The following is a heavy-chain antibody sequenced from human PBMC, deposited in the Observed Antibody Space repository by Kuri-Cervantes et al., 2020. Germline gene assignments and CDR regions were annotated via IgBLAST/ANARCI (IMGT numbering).Heavy chain of an antibody. V-gene: IGHV3-30-3*01. Sequence: GGSLRLSCTASGFTFSSYAMHWVRQAPGKGLEWVAVISYDGSNKYYADSVKGRFTISRDNSKNTRYLQMNSLRAEDTAVYYCARERVPDYWGQGTLVTVSS. D-gene: IGHD2-2*01. CDR1: GFTFSSYA. CDR2: ISYDGSNK. CDR3: ARERVPDY. J-gene: IGHJ4*02.